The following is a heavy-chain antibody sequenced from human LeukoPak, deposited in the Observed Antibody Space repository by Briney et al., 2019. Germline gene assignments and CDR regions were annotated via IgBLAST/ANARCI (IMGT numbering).Heavy chain of an antibody. Sequence: PSEPLSLPCPVSGGSISSYYWSWMRRPAGKGGEWIGRIYTSGSTNYNPSLKSRVTMSLDTSNNQFSLNLSSVTAADTAVYYCARDRWAYYYGSGSYYNWFDPWGQGTLVTVSS. J-gene: IGHJ5*02. D-gene: IGHD3-10*01. V-gene: IGHV4-4*07. CDR1: GGSISSYY. CDR2: IYTSGST. CDR3: ARDRWAYYYGSGSYYNWFDP.